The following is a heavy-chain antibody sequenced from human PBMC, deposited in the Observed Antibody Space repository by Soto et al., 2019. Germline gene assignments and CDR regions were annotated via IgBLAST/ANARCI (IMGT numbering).Heavy chain of an antibody. D-gene: IGHD3-22*01. V-gene: IGHV1-69*13. CDR3: ASTAGSGYYYDLDY. J-gene: IGHJ4*02. CDR1: GGTFSSYA. CDR2: IIPIFGTA. Sequence: SVKVSCKASGGTFSSYAISWVRQAPGQGLEWMGGIIPIFGTANYAQKFQGRVTITADEPTSTAYMELSSLRSEDTAVYYCASTAGSGYYYDLDYWGQGTLVTVSS.